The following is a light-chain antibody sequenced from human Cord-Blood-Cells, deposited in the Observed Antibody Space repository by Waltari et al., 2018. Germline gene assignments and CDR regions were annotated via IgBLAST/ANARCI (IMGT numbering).Light chain of an antibody. CDR2: AAS. Sequence: QMTQSPSAVSASVGVRVTITCRASQVISSWLAWYQPKPGKAPKLLIYAASSLQSGVPSRFSGSGSGTDFTLTISSLQPEDFATYYCQQANSFPFTFGPGTKVDIK. V-gene: IGKV1-12*01. CDR3: QQANSFPFT. CDR1: QVISSW. J-gene: IGKJ3*01.